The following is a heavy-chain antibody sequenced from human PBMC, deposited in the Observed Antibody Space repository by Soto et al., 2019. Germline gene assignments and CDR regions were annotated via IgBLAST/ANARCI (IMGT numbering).Heavy chain of an antibody. D-gene: IGHD6-19*01. CDR1: GYTFTSYG. CDR2: ISAYNGNT. V-gene: IGHV1-18*04. Sequence: GSVKVYCKASGYTFTSYGISLVRQAPGQGLEWMGWISAYNGNTNYAQKLQGRVTMTTDKSTSTAYMELRSLRSDDTAVYYCARDRKSGWDAFDIWGQGTMVTVSS. CDR3: ARDRKSGWDAFDI. J-gene: IGHJ3*02.